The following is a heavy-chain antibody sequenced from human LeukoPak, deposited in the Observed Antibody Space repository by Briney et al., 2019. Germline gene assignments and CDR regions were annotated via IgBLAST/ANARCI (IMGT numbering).Heavy chain of an antibody. CDR3: ARGTRLGQYYFDY. J-gene: IGHJ4*02. CDR2: IIPIFGTA. Sequence: ASVKVSCKASGGTFSSYAISWVRQAPGQGLEWMGGIIPIFGTANYAQKFQGRVTITADESTSTAYMELSSLRSEDTAAYYCARGTRLGQYYFDYWGQGTLVTVSS. V-gene: IGHV1-69*13. D-gene: IGHD6-25*01. CDR1: GGTFSSYA.